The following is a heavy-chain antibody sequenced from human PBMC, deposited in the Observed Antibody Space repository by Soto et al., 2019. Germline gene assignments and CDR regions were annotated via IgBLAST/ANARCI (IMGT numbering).Heavy chain of an antibody. V-gene: IGHV1-3*01. D-gene: IGHD6-13*01. CDR1: GYTFTSYA. CDR2: INAGNGNT. J-gene: IGHJ6*02. CDR3: ARVPSAAAGDYYYYGMDV. Sequence: GASVKVSCKASGYTFTSYAMHWVRQAPGQRLEWMGWINAGNGNTKYSQKFQGRVTITRDTSASTVYMELSSLRSEDTAVYYCARVPSAAAGDYYYYGMDVWGQGTTVTVSS.